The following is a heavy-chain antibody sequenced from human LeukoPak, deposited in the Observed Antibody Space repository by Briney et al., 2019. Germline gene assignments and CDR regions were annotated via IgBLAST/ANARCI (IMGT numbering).Heavy chain of an antibody. Sequence: GGSLRLSCAASGFTFSSSAMSWVRQAPGKGLEWVSAISNNGGYTYYADSVQGRFTISRDSAKNSVYLQMNSLRAEDTAVYYCARIAWGNYFDYWGQGTLVTVSS. D-gene: IGHD7-27*01. V-gene: IGHV3-23*01. J-gene: IGHJ4*02. CDR1: GFTFSSSA. CDR2: ISNNGGYT. CDR3: ARIAWGNYFDY.